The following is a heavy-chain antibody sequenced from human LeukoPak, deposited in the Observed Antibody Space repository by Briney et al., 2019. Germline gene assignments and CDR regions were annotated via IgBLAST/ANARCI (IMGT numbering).Heavy chain of an antibody. CDR3: ARARGSSWYVRWFDP. J-gene: IGHJ5*02. V-gene: IGHV3-64*01. CDR2: ISSNGGST. D-gene: IGHD6-13*01. Sequence: GGSLRLSCAASGFTFSSYAMHWVRQAPGKGLEYVSAISSNGGSTYYANPVEGRFTISRDNSKNTLYLQMGSLRAEDMAVYYCARARGSSWYVRWFDPWGQGTLVTVSS. CDR1: GFTFSSYA.